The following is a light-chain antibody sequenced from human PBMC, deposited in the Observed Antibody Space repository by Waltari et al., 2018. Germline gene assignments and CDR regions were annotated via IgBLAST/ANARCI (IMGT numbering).Light chain of an antibody. Sequence: DIQMTQSPSTLSAFVGDRVSITCRASLSISYSLAWYQQKPGKAPKLLIYKASTLESGVPSRFSGSGSGTEFTLSISSLQPDDFATYYCQQYNSYSPTWTFGQGTKVEIK. V-gene: IGKV1-5*03. CDR1: LSISYS. J-gene: IGKJ1*01. CDR2: KAS. CDR3: QQYNSYSPTWT.